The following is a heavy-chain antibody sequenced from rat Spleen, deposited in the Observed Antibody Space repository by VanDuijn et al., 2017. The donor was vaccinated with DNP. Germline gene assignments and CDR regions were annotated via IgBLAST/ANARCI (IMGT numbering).Heavy chain of an antibody. J-gene: IGHJ2*01. CDR1: GFTFSSYW. CDR3: ARHPITTVVPFFDY. Sequence: EVQLVETGGGLVQPGRSLKLSCVASGFTFSSYWMFWVRQAPGKGLEWVASINTDGGSTYYPDSVKGRFTISRDNAKSTLYLQMDSLRSEDTATYYCARHPITTVVPFFDYWGQGVMVTVSS. V-gene: IGHV5-58*01. D-gene: IGHD1-1*01. CDR2: INTDGGST.